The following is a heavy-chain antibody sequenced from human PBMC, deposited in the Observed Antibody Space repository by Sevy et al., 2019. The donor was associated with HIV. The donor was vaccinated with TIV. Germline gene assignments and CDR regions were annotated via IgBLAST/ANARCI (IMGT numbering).Heavy chain of an antibody. CDR1: GFTFSSYG. V-gene: IGHV3-30*02. CDR2: IRYDGSNK. J-gene: IGHJ4*02. Sequence: GESLKISCAASGFTFSSYGMHWVRQAPGKGLEWVAFIRYDGSNKYDADSVKGRFTISRDNSKNTLYLQMNSLRAEDTAVYYCANVVFDYWGPGTLVTVSS. CDR3: ANVVFDY.